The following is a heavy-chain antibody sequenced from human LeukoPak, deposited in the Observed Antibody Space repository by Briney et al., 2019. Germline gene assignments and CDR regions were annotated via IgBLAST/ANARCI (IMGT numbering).Heavy chain of an antibody. CDR2: INHSGST. CDR1: GGSFSGYY. J-gene: IGHJ4*02. D-gene: IGHD2-15*01. Sequence: SETLSLTSAVYGGSFSGYYWSWIRQPPGKGLEWIGEINHSGSTNYNPSLKSRVTISVDTSKNQFSLKLSSVTAADTAVYYCAREYCSGGSCYSGMYYFDYWGQGTLVTVSS. V-gene: IGHV4-34*01. CDR3: AREYCSGGSCYSGMYYFDY.